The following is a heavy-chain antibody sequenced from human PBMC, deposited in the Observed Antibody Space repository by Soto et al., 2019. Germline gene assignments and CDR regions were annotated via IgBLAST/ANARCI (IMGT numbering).Heavy chain of an antibody. CDR2: ISYDGSNK. CDR3: ARIVVVTAFDI. CDR1: GFTFSSYA. D-gene: IGHD3-22*01. J-gene: IGHJ3*02. Sequence: QVQLVESGGGVVQPGRSLRLSCAASGFTFSSYAMHWVRQAPGKGLEWVAVISYDGSNKYYADSVKGRFTISRDNSKNTLYLQMNSLRAEDTAVYYCARIVVVTAFDIWGQGTMVTVSS. V-gene: IGHV3-30-3*01.